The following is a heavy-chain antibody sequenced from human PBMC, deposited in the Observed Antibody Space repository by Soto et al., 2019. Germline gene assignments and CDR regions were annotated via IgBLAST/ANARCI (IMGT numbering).Heavy chain of an antibody. V-gene: IGHV1-46*01. Sequence: ASVKVSCKASGYTFTSYYMHWVRQAPRQGLEWMGIINPSGGSTSYAQKFQGRVTMTRDTSTSTVYMELSSLRSEDTAVYYCARDQALRDGYNYFDYSGQGTVGTVSS. J-gene: IGHJ4*02. CDR2: INPSGGST. CDR3: ARDQALRDGYNYFDY. CDR1: GYTFTSYY. D-gene: IGHD5-12*01.